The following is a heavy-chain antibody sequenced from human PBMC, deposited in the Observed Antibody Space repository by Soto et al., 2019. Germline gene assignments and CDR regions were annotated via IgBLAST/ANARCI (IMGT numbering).Heavy chain of an antibody. J-gene: IGHJ6*01. Sequence: QVQQQESGPGLVKPSETLSLTCTVSSDSSITHNWSWIRQTPGKGLEWIGYIYKTGGTSYNPSLKTRVSIPMDTSTTKLSLKLSSVTAADTVVYYCVRQGIGNVHGLVDVWGPGTTVTLTS. D-gene: IGHD1-1*01. CDR1: SDSSITHN. CDR3: VRQGIGNVHGLVDV. CDR2: IYKTGGT. V-gene: IGHV4-59*08.